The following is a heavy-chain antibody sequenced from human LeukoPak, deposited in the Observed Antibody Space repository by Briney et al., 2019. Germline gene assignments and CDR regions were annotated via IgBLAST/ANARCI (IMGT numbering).Heavy chain of an antibody. J-gene: IGHJ5*02. CDR3: ALYFDTSGHYGLIHH. CDR2: IRSKADGGTA. D-gene: IGHD3-22*01. V-gene: IGHV3-15*01. CDR1: GFTFINAW. Sequence: GGSLRLSCTASGFTFINAWMSWVRQAPGKGLEWVGRIRSKADGGTADYTAPVNGRFTILRDDSKNTMYLQMNSLEVEDTAVYYCALYFDTSGHYGLIHHWGQGTLVTVSS.